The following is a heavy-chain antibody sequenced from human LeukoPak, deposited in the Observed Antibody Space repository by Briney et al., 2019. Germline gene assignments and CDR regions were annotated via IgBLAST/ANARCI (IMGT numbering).Heavy chain of an antibody. Sequence: GGSLRLSCAASGFTFSSYSMICVRQAPGKGLEWVSSISSASTYIYYADSVKGRFTISRDNAKNSLYLQMNSLRAEDTAMYYCARLVWDTTMADGDIDSWGQGTLLIVSS. CDR1: GFTFSSYS. CDR2: ISSASTYI. CDR3: ARLVWDTTMADGDIDS. J-gene: IGHJ4*02. D-gene: IGHD5-18*01. V-gene: IGHV3-21*01.